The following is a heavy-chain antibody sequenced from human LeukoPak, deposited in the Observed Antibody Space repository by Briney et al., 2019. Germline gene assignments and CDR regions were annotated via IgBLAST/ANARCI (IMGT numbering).Heavy chain of an antibody. CDR3: ASGYYYDSSGYYSV. CDR1: GGSVSDYY. V-gene: IGHV4-59*02. J-gene: IGHJ4*02. CDR2: IYYSGST. Sequence: SETLSLTCTISGGSVSDYYWSWIRQPPGKGLEWIGYIYYSGSTNYNPSLKSRVTISVDTSKNQFSLKLSSVTAADTAVYYCASGYYYDSSGYYSVWGQGTLVTVSS. D-gene: IGHD3-22*01.